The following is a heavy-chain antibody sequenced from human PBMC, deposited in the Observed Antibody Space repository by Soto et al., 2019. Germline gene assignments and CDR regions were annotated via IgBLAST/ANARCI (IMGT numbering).Heavy chain of an antibody. Sequence: QVQLVQSGAEVKKPGASVKVSCKASGYTFTSYGISWVRQAPGQGLEWMGWISGYNGNTHYAQKLQGRVTMTTDTSTSTAYMVLRSMRSDDTAVYYCARDMRSFDYYYGMDVWGQGTTVTVSS. CDR2: ISGYNGNT. J-gene: IGHJ6*02. CDR1: GYTFTSYG. D-gene: IGHD6-6*01. V-gene: IGHV1-18*01. CDR3: ARDMRSFDYYYGMDV.